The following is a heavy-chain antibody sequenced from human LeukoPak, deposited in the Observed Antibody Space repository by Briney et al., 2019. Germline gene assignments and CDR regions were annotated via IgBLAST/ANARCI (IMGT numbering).Heavy chain of an antibody. CDR1: GGSFSGYY. CDR3: ARRDGYNRGGFDY. Sequence: SETLSLTCAVYGGSFSGYYWSWIRQPAGKGLEWIGRIYTSGSTNYNPSLKSRVTMSVDTSKNQFSLKLSSVTAADTAVYYCARRDGYNRGGFDYWGQGTLVTVSS. D-gene: IGHD5-24*01. J-gene: IGHJ4*02. V-gene: IGHV4-59*10. CDR2: IYTSGST.